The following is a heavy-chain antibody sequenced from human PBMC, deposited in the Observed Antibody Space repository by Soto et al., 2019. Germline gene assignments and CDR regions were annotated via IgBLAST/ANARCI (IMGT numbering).Heavy chain of an antibody. CDR2: ISASGGNT. D-gene: IGHD3-16*01. CDR1: GFAFNNYA. V-gene: IGHV3-23*01. CDR3: AKDIGARTWWFDS. J-gene: IGHJ5*01. Sequence: GRSLGLSCTDSGFAFNNYAMNWVRQAPGKGLEWASSISASGGNTHYADSVEGRFTISRDSSKNTLYLQMNSLRAEDTAVYYCAKDIGARTWWFDSWGQGPLVTVSS.